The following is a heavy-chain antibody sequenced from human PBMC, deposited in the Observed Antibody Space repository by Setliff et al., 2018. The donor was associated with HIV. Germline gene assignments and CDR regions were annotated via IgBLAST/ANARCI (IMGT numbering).Heavy chain of an antibody. J-gene: IGHJ4*02. CDR2: IYTSGST. CDR1: GGSISSGSYY. Sequence: SETLSLTCTVSGGSISSGSYYWSWIRQPAGKGLEWIGRIYTSGSTNYNPSLKSRVTISVDTSKNQFSLKLSSVTAADTAVYYCATESPRNYYYNFWSGCPSYFDYWGQGTLVTVSS. D-gene: IGHD3-3*01. CDR3: ATESPRNYYYNFWSGCPSYFDY. V-gene: IGHV4-61*02.